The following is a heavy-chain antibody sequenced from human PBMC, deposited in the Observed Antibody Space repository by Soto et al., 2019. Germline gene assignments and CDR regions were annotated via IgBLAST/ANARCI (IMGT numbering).Heavy chain of an antibody. J-gene: IGHJ4*02. CDR2: IFPDDSDI. CDR3: ARRISWYYFDS. Sequence: GESLKISCKASGYSFNRYWIGWVRQMPGQGLEWMGVIFPDDSDIRHSPAFRGQVTISADKSINTAYLQYAGLKASDTATYYCARRISWYYFDSWGQGTPVTVSS. D-gene: IGHD1-1*01. CDR1: GYSFNRYW. V-gene: IGHV5-51*01.